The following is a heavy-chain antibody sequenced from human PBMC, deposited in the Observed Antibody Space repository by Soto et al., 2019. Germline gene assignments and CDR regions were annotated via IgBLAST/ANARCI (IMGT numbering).Heavy chain of an antibody. CDR3: AKDMKWGGMTTIHXFDS. V-gene: IGHV3-9*01. J-gene: IGHJ4*02. Sequence: PGGSLRLSCVASGFTVDDYAMHWVRQAPGKGLEWVSGISANGDNVDYADSVKGRFTVSRDNAKNSLFLQMNSLRPEDTALYYCAKDMKWGGMTTIHXFDSWGQGTQVTVSS. CDR1: GFTVDDYA. CDR2: ISANGDNV. D-gene: IGHD4-17*01.